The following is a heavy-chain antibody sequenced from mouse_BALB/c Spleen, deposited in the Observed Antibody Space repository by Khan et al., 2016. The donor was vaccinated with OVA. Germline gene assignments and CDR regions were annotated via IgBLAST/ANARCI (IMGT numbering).Heavy chain of an antibody. J-gene: IGHJ3*01. CDR1: GYTFTSYW. CDR3: ARGGYGTSFAF. V-gene: IGHV1-61*01. D-gene: IGHD2-10*02. Sequence: VQLQQSGAELVRPGASVKLSCKASGYTFTSYWMNWVKQRPGQGLEWIGMIDPSDGKTTYNQMFKDKATLTVDKSSNTAYMHLSSLTSEDSAVYCGARGGYGTSFAFWGQGTLVTVSA. CDR2: IDPSDGKT.